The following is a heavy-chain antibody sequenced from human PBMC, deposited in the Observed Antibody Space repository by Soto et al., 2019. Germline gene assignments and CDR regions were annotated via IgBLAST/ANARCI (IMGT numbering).Heavy chain of an antibody. V-gene: IGHV3-30-3*01. CDR2: ISYDGSNK. J-gene: IGHJ6*02. D-gene: IGHD6-19*01. CDR3: ARGSIAVAGTAYYYGMDV. CDR1: GFTFSSYA. Sequence: GGSLRLSXAASGFTFSSYAMHWVRQAPGKGLEWVAVISYDGSNKYYADSVKGRFTISRDNSKNTLYLQMNSLRAEDTAVYYCARGSIAVAGTAYYYGMDVWGQGTTVTVSS.